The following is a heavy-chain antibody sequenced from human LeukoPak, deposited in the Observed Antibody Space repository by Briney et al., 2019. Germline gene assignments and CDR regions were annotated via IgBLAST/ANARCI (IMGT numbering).Heavy chain of an antibody. D-gene: IGHD6-6*01. J-gene: IGHJ4*02. V-gene: IGHV3-23*01. CDR3: ARSIITNFYFDY. CDR2: ISGSGSST. Sequence: GGSLRLSCAVSKLTFSNHAMSWVRQAPGQGLEWVSGISGSGSSTYYADSVKGRFTITRGNSKNTLYLQMNSLRAEDTAIYYCARSIITNFYFDYWGQGTLVTVSS. CDR1: KLTFSNHA.